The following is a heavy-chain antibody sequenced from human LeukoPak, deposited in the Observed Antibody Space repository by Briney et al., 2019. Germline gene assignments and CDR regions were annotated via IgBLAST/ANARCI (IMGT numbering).Heavy chain of an antibody. Sequence: SETLSLTCTVSGGSIRSGSYYWGWIRRPPGKGLEWIGSIYYSGSTYYNPSLKSRVTISVDTSKTQFSLKLSSVTAADTAVYYCARLWSGYRPPDYWGQGTLVTVSS. V-gene: IGHV4-39*01. J-gene: IGHJ4*02. CDR1: GGSIRSGSYY. CDR2: IYYSGST. CDR3: ARLWSGYRPPDY. D-gene: IGHD3-3*01.